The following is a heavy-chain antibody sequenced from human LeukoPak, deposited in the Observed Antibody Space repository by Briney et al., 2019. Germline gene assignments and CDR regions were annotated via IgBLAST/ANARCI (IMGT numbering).Heavy chain of an antibody. CDR2: ISAYYGNT. J-gene: IGHJ3*02. CDR1: GYTFTSYG. Sequence: ASVKVSCKASGYTFTSYGISWVRQAPGQGLEWMGWISAYYGNTNYAQKLQGRVTMTTDTSTSTAYMELRSLRSDDTAVYYCARVSRVTIFGVVSLDAFDIWGQGTMVTVSS. V-gene: IGHV1-18*01. D-gene: IGHD3-3*01. CDR3: ARVSRVTIFGVVSLDAFDI.